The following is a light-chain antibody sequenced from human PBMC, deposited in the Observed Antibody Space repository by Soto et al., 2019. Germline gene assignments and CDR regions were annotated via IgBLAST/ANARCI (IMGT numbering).Light chain of an antibody. V-gene: IGKV1-39*01. Sequence: DIQVAPSPSSLSASVGDSDPVTWXASQSISSYLNWYQQKPGKAPNXLIYSTSNLQSGVPSRFSGSGSGTDFTLTISSLQPEDVSRYYCQQSYSTPLTLGGGTKVDIK. J-gene: IGKJ4*01. CDR2: STS. CDR3: QQSYSTPLT. CDR1: QSISSY.